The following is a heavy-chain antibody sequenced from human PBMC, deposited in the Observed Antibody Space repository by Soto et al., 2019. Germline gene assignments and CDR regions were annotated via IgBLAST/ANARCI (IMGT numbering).Heavy chain of an antibody. D-gene: IGHD3-16*02. CDR3: ARVANMITFGGVIEEDYYYYYGMDV. J-gene: IGHJ6*02. Sequence: SVKVSCKASGGTFSSYTISWVRQAPGQGLEWMGRIIPILGIANYAQKFQGRVTITADKSTSTAYMELSSLRSEDTAVYYCARVANMITFGGVIEEDYYYYYGMDVWG. CDR1: GGTFSSYT. V-gene: IGHV1-69*02. CDR2: IIPILGIA.